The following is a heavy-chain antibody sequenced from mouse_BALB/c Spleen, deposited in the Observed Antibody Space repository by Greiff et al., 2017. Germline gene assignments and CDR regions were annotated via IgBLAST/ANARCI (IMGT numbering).Heavy chain of an antibody. CDR1: GFTFSSYA. CDR2: ICSGGSYA. CDR3: ARDNGSSYYFDY. V-gene: IGHV5-9-4*01. D-gene: IGHD1-1*01. Sequence: EVKLQESGGGLVKPGGSLKLSCAASGFTFSSYAMSWVRQSPEKRLEWVAEICSGGSYAYYPDTVTGRFTISRDNAKNTLYLEMSSLRSEDTAMYYCARDNGSSYYFDYWGQGTTLTVSS. J-gene: IGHJ2*01.